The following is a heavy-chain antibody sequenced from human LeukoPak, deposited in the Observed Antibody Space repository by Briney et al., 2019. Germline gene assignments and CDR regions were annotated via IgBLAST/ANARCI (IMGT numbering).Heavy chain of an antibody. CDR1: GVSLSSYW. D-gene: IGHD1-1*01. V-gene: IGHV3-74*03. Sequence: PGGSLRLSCVASGVSLSSYWVHWVRQAPGKGLVWVSRINIEGSTTTYADSVKGRFTISRDNAKKTVSLQMNSLRAEDTAVYYCVSDHTGHDDYWGQGTLVTVSS. CDR3: VSDHTGHDDY. J-gene: IGHJ4*02. CDR2: INIEGSTT.